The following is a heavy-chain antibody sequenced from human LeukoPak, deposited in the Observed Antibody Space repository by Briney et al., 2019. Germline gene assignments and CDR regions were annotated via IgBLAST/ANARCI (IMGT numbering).Heavy chain of an antibody. CDR2: IRSKAYGGTT. CDR1: GFTFGDYA. CDR3: TRGGSYQQFDY. J-gene: IGHJ4*02. V-gene: IGHV3-49*03. D-gene: IGHD1-26*01. Sequence: GGSLRLSCTASGFTFGDYAMSWFRQAPGKGLEWISFIRSKAYGGTTGYATSVKGRFTISRDDSKSIAYLQMNSLKTEDTALYYCTRGGSYQQFDYWGQGTLVTVSS.